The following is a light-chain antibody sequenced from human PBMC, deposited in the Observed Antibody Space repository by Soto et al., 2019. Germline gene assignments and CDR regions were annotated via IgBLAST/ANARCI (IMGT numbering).Light chain of an antibody. J-gene: IGKJ5*01. V-gene: IGKV3-11*01. Sequence: EIVLTQSPGTLSLSPGERATLHCRASQSVTTYLAWYQQNPGQAPRLLIYAASTRAAGIPARFSGSGSGTDFTLTISSLEPEDFAVYYCQQRSNWPPITFGQGTRLEI. CDR1: QSVTTY. CDR2: AAS. CDR3: QQRSNWPPIT.